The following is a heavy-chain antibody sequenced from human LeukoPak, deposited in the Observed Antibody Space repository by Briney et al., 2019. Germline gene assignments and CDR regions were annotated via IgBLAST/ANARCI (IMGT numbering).Heavy chain of an antibody. J-gene: IGHJ5*02. CDR3: ARAPGGYCSSTSCYVWFDP. CDR2: ISSSSSYI. D-gene: IGHD2-2*01. Sequence: KPGGSLRLSCAASGFTSSSYSMNWVRQAPGKGLEWVSSISSSSSYIYYADSVKGRFTISRDNAKNSLYLQMNSLRAEDTAVYYCARAPGGYCSSTSCYVWFDPWGQGTLVTVSS. V-gene: IGHV3-21*01. CDR1: GFTSSSYS.